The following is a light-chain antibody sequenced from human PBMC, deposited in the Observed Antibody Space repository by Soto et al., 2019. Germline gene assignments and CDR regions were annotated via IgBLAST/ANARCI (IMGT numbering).Light chain of an antibody. Sequence: DIQMTQSPSILSASVGDRVTITCRASQSFXSRFVWYEEKSGKAPKVLXYQASSLESGGPSRLSGSGSGTDFTLPINSLQPEDVSTYYCQQAASFPITVGQGTRLEIK. CDR2: QAS. J-gene: IGKJ5*01. CDR1: QSFXSR. V-gene: IGKV1-5*03. CDR3: QQAASFPIT.